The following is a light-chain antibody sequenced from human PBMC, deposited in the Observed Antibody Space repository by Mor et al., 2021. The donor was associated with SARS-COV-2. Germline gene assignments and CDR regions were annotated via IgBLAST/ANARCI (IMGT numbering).Light chain of an antibody. V-gene: IGKV3-20*01. Sequence: GEAPRLLSYAASSRPTGIPDRFSGSGSGTDFTLTISRLDPEDFAIYYCQQYDTSVTFGGGTKVEIK. J-gene: IGKJ4*01. CDR3: QQYDTSVT. CDR2: AAS.